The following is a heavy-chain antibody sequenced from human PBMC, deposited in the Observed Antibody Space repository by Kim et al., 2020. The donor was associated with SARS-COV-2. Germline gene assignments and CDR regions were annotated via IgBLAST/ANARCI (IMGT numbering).Heavy chain of an antibody. J-gene: IGHJ4*02. CDR2: LYPGDSDT. D-gene: IGHD3-22*01. CDR3: ARGASYYYDSSGYYQFDY. Sequence: EWMGILYPGDSDTRYSPSFQGQVTISADKSISTAYLQWSSLKASDTAMYYCARGASYYYDSSGYYQFDYWGQGTLVTVSS. V-gene: IGHV5-51*01.